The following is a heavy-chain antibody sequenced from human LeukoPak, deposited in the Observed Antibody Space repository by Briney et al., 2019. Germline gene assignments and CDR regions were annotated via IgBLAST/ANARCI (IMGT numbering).Heavy chain of an antibody. J-gene: IGHJ6*03. D-gene: IGHD3-16*02. CDR2: FNSDGSPT. CDR1: GFTFSSYG. Sequence: PGGSLRLSCAASGFTFSSYGRTWAPRAPGKGLVWVSRFNSDGSPTNYADSVKGRFTISRDNAKNTLYLQMNSLRAEDTAVYYCARDRGFSYDYVWGSYPGGYYMDVWGKGTTVTISS. V-gene: IGHV3-74*01. CDR3: ARDRGFSYDYVWGSYPGGYYMDV.